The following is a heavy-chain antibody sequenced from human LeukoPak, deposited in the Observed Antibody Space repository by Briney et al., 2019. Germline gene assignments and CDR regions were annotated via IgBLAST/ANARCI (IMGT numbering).Heavy chain of an antibody. CDR3: ARILTGSFYYGMDV. V-gene: IGHV4-59*01. CDR2: IYYSGST. D-gene: IGHD3-9*01. J-gene: IGHJ6*02. Sequence: KTSETLSLTCTVSGGSISSYYWSWIRQPPGKGLEWIGYIYYSGSTNYNPSLKSRVTISVDTSKNQFSLKLSSVTAADTAVYYCARILTGSFYYGMDVWGQGTTVTVSS. CDR1: GGSISSYY.